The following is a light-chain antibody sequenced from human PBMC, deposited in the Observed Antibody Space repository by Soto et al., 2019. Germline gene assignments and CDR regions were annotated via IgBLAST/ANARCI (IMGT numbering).Light chain of an antibody. CDR3: SSYTSSSTVYV. CDR2: DVS. CDR1: SSDVGGYNY. J-gene: IGLJ1*01. Sequence: QSVLTQPASVSGSPGPSITISCTGTSSDVGGYNYVSWYQQHPGKAPKLMIYDVSNRPSGVSNRFSGSKSGNTASLTISGLQAEDEADYYCSSYTSSSTVYVFGTGTRSPS. V-gene: IGLV2-14*01.